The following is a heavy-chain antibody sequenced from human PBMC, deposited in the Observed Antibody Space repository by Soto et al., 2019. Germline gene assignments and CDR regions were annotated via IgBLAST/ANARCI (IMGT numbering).Heavy chain of an antibody. V-gene: IGHV4-38-2*02. J-gene: IGHJ3*02. Sequence: SETLSLTCAVSGYSISSGYYWGWIRQPPGKGLEWIGSIYHSGSTYYNPSIKSRVTISVDTSKNQFSLKLSSVTAADTAVYYCARESCTDAFDIWGQGTMVTVSS. CDR1: GYSISSGYY. CDR2: IYHSGST. D-gene: IGHD2-2*01. CDR3: ARESCTDAFDI.